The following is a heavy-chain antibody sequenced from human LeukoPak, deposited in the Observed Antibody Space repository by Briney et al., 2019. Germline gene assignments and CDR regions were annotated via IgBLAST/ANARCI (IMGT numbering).Heavy chain of an antibody. J-gene: IGHJ5*02. D-gene: IGHD4-23*01. CDR2: IYYTGST. CDR3: ARGDFGGNSWWFDP. Sequence: SETLSLTCSVSGGSISSYYWNWIRQPPGKGLEWIGYIYYTGSTDYNPSLKSRVTILLDTSKNQFSLKLTPVTAADTAVYYCARGDFGGNSWWFDPWGQGTLVTVSS. V-gene: IGHV4-59*01. CDR1: GGSISSYY.